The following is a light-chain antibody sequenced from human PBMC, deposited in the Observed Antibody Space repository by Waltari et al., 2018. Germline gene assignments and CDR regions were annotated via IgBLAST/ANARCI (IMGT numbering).Light chain of an antibody. CDR1: QSVNNN. J-gene: IGKJ2*01. Sequence: EIVMTQSPATLSESPGDRVSLPCRASQSVNNNLAWYQQRPGQAPRLLIYGASTRATGVPARFSGSGSGTEFALSISGLQSEDFAVYYCQQYHKWPPFTFGQGTKL. V-gene: IGKV3-15*01. CDR3: QQYHKWPPFT. CDR2: GAS.